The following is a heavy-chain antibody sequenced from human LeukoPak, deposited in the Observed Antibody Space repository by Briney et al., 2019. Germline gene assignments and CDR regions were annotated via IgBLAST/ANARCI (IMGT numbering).Heavy chain of an antibody. CDR1: GYTFIGYY. CDR3: ARALMITFGGVPSWFDP. J-gene: IGHJ5*02. D-gene: IGHD3-16*01. V-gene: IGHV1-2*02. CDR2: INPNSGGT. Sequence: EASVKVSCKASGYTFIGYYMHWVRQAPGQGLEWMGWINPNSGGTNYAQKFQGRVTMTRDTSISTAYMELSRLRSDDTAVYYCARALMITFGGVPSWFDPWGQGTLVTVSS.